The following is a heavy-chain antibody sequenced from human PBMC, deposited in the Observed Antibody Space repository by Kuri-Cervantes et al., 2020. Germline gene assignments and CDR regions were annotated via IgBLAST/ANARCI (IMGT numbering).Heavy chain of an antibody. CDR3: AKELRYFDWSFFNPTDGMDV. J-gene: IGHJ6*02. V-gene: IGHV3-21*01. CDR1: GFTFSSYS. Sequence: GESLKISCAASGFTFSSYSMNWVRQAPGKGLEWVSSISSSSSYIYYADSVKGRFTISRDNAKNSLYLQMNSLRAEDTAVYYCAKELRYFDWSFFNPTDGMDVWGQGTTVTVSS. D-gene: IGHD3-9*01. CDR2: ISSSSSYI.